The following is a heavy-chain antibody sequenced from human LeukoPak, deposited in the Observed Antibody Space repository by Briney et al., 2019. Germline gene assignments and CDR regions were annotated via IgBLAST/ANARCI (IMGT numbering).Heavy chain of an antibody. CDR2: IKQVGSSK. Sequence: GGSLRLSCADSGFTFTTYWMGWVRQAPGKGPEWVANIKQVGSSKYFVDSVKGRFIISRENAKNSLYLQMNSLRDEDTAVYYCANLGPPGRDHYLESWGQGTLVTVSS. CDR1: GFTFTTYW. D-gene: IGHD5-24*01. CDR3: ANLGPPGRDHYLES. J-gene: IGHJ4*02. V-gene: IGHV3-7*01.